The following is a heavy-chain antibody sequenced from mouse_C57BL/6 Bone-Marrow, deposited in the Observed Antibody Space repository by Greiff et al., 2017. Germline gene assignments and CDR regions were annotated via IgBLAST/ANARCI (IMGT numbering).Heavy chain of an antibody. CDR3: ARHGRQLRLRFAY. CDR2: ISNGGGST. D-gene: IGHD3-2*02. V-gene: IGHV5-12*01. CDR1: GFTFSDYY. J-gene: IGHJ3*01. Sequence: EVQVVESGGGLVQPGGSLKLSCAASGFTFSDYYMYWVRQTPEKRLEWVAYISNGGGSTYYPDTVKGRFTISRDNAKNTLYLQMSRLKSEDTAMYYCARHGRQLRLRFAYWGQGTLVTVSA.